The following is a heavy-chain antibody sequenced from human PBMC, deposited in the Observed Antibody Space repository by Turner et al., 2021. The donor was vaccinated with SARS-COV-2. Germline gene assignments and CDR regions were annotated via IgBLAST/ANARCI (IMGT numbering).Heavy chain of an antibody. CDR3: AGAYDYLYK. J-gene: IGHJ4*02. D-gene: IGHD3-16*01. CDR1: GFTFSDYY. Sequence: VQLLESGGGLVQPGGSLRLSCAASGFTFSDYYMSWIRQAPGKGLEWFSYISSSSSYTNYADSVKGRFTISRDNAKNSLYLQMNSLRAEDTAVYYCAGAYDYLYKWGQGTLVTVSS. CDR2: ISSSSSYT. V-gene: IGHV3-11*03.